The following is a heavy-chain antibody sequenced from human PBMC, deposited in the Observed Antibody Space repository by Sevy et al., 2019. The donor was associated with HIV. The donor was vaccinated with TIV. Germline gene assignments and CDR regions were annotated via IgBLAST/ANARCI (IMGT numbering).Heavy chain of an antibody. D-gene: IGHD6-6*01. CDR3: ARGYSSSSHYYYYYMDV. CDR2: IYYSGST. V-gene: IGHV4-59*01. Sequence: SETLYLTCTVSGGSISSYYWSWIRQPPGKGLEWIGYIYYSGSTNYNPSLKSRVTISVDTSKNQFSLKLSSVTAADTAVYYCARGYSSSSHYYYYYMDVWGKGTTVTVSS. CDR1: GGSISSYY. J-gene: IGHJ6*03.